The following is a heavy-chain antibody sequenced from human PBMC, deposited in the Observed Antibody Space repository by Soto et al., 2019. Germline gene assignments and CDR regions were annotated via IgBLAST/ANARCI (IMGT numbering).Heavy chain of an antibody. Sequence: QVQLVQSGAEVKKPGSSVKVSCKASGGTFSSYTISWVRQAPGQGLEWMGRIIPILGIANYAQKFQGRVTITADKSTSTAYMELSSLRSEDTAVYYCARDRDYGGHSGAVNWGQGTLVTVSS. CDR2: IIPILGIA. D-gene: IGHD4-17*01. CDR3: ARDRDYGGHSGAVN. CDR1: GGTFSSYT. J-gene: IGHJ4*02. V-gene: IGHV1-69*08.